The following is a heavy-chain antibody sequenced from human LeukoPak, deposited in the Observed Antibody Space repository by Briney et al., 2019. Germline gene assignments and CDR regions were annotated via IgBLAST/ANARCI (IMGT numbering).Heavy chain of an antibody. CDR3: ARGGLQKWELLAGWGPAAPFDY. CDR2: INSDGSST. V-gene: IGHV3-74*01. J-gene: IGHJ4*02. Sequence: GGSLRLSCAASGFTFSSYWMHWVRQAPGKGLVWVSRINSDGSSTSYADSVKGRFTVSRDNAKNTLYLQMNSLRAEDTAVYYCARGGLQKWELLAGWGPAAPFDYWGQGTLVTVSS. CDR1: GFTFSSYW. D-gene: IGHD1-26*01.